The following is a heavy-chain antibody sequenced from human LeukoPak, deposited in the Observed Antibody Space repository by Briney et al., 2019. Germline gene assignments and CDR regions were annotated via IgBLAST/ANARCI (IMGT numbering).Heavy chain of an antibody. D-gene: IGHD6-19*01. J-gene: IGHJ5*02. Sequence: PSETLSLTCAVSGGSISSGGYYWSWIRQPPGKGLEWIGEINHSGSTNYNPSLKSRVTISVDTSKNQFSLKLSSVTAADTAVYYCARVGREWMNFRIAVAGNWFDPWGQGTLVTVSS. CDR3: ARVGREWMNFRIAVAGNWFDP. CDR2: INHSGST. V-gene: IGHV4-34*01. CDR1: GGSISSGGYY.